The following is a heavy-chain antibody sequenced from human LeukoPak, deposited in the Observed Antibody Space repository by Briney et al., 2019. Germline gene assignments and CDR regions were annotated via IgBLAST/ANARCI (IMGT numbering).Heavy chain of an antibody. V-gene: IGHV3-30*04. Sequence: PGRSLRLSCAASGFTFSSYAMHWVRQAPGKGLEWVAVISYDGSNKYYADSVKGRFTISRDNSKNTLYLQMNSLRAEDTAVYYCARDRDFPDYWGQGTLVTVSS. CDR1: GFTFSSYA. D-gene: IGHD2-21*02. CDR3: ARDRDFPDY. CDR2: ISYDGSNK. J-gene: IGHJ4*02.